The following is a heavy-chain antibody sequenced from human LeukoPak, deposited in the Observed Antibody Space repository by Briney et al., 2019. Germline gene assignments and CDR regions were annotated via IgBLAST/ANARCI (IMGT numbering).Heavy chain of an antibody. J-gene: IGHJ4*02. CDR1: GFHHSSYA. D-gene: IGHD3-22*01. Sequence: SGGPLSLFCAACGFHHSSYAMHWLHQAPRQELAGVAVISYDGSNKYYAESVKGRFTISRDNSKNTLYLQMNSLRAEDTAVYYWARDAYFDRSGYKGYWGQGTLVTVSS. CDR2: ISYDGSNK. V-gene: IGHV3-30*04. CDR3: ARDAYFDRSGYKGY.